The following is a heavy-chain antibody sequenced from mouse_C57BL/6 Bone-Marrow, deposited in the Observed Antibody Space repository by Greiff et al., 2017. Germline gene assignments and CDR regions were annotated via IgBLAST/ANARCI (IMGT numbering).Heavy chain of an antibody. D-gene: IGHD2-4*01. V-gene: IGHV5-12*01. CDR3: ARQGYYDYDGYAMDY. Sequence: EVQLVESGGGLVQPGGSLKLSCAASGFTFSDYYMYWVRQTPEKRLEWVAYISNGGGSTYYPDTVKGRFTISRDNAKNTLYLQMSRLKSEDTAMYYCARQGYYDYDGYAMDYWGQGTSVTVSS. CDR1: GFTFSDYY. CDR2: ISNGGGST. J-gene: IGHJ4*01.